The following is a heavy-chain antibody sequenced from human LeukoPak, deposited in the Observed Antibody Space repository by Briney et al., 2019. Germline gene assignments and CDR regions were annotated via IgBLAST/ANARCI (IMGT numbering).Heavy chain of an antibody. D-gene: IGHD5-18*01. Sequence: GGSLRLSCAASGFTFSDYYMNWIRQAPGKGLEWVSYIGSSGNTIYYADSVKGRFTISRDNAKNSLYLQMNSLRAEDTAVYYCARFSYGYADWYFDLWGRGTLVTVSS. CDR3: ARFSYGYADWYFDL. J-gene: IGHJ2*01. CDR2: IGSSGNTI. CDR1: GFTFSDYY. V-gene: IGHV3-11*01.